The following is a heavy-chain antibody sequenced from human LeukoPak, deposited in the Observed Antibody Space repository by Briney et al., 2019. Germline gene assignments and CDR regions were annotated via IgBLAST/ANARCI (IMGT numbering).Heavy chain of an antibody. D-gene: IGHD5-12*01. Sequence: ASVKVSCKASGYTFTSYYMHWVRQAPGQGLEWMGVINPSGGSTSYAQKFQGRVTMTRDTSTSTVYMELSSLRSEDTAVYYCARGARGYSGGFDSLLYFDCWGQGTLVTVSS. V-gene: IGHV1-46*01. CDR3: ARGARGYSGGFDSLLYFDC. J-gene: IGHJ4*02. CDR1: GYTFTSYY. CDR2: INPSGGST.